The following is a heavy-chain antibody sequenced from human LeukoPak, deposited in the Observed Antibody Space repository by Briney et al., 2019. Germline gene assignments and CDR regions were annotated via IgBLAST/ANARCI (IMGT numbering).Heavy chain of an antibody. CDR3: AKGRLPALLDY. D-gene: IGHD2-2*01. CDR1: GFTFSNYA. J-gene: IGHJ4*02. Sequence: GGSLRLSCAASGFTFSNYAMTWVRQAPGKGLEWVSAISGGGGSTYYADFVKGRFTISRDNSKNTLYLQMSSLRADDTAVYYCAKGRLPALLDYWGQGTLVTVSS. V-gene: IGHV3-23*01. CDR2: ISGGGGST.